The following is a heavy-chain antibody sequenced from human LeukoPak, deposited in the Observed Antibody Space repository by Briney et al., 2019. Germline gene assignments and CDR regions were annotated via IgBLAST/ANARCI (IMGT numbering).Heavy chain of an antibody. D-gene: IGHD3-22*01. J-gene: IGHJ4*02. Sequence: GGSLRLSCAASGFTFSNYAMSWVRQAPGEGLEWVSGISGSGGSTYYADSVKGRFTISRDNSRDTLYLQMNSLRAEDTAVYYCAKDVRGYYDSSGYGHFDHWGQGTLVTVSS. CDR3: AKDVRGYYDSSGYGHFDH. CDR2: ISGSGGST. CDR1: GFTFSNYA. V-gene: IGHV3-23*01.